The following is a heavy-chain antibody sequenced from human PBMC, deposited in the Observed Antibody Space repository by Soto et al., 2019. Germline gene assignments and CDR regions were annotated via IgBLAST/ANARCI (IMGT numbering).Heavy chain of an antibody. Sequence: ASVKVSCKASGYTFTSYGIRWVRQAPGQGLEWMGWISAYNGNTNYAQKLQGRVTMTTDTSTSTAYMELRSLRSDDTAVYYCARDCGGDCFGAFDIWGQGTMVTVSS. CDR2: ISAYNGNT. J-gene: IGHJ3*02. CDR1: GYTFTSYG. V-gene: IGHV1-18*01. D-gene: IGHD2-21*02. CDR3: ARDCGGDCFGAFDI.